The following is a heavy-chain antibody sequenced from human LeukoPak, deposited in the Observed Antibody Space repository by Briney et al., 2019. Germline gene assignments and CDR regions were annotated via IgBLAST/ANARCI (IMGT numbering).Heavy chain of an antibody. Sequence: PGKSLRLSSAASGFIFNSYGMHWVRQAPGKELEWVAVTWYDGNKRYHAESVKGRFTISRDNSENTLHLQMNSLRVEDTAVYYCARDRGHYNSGSILDYWGQGTQVTVSS. J-gene: IGHJ4*02. D-gene: IGHD3-10*01. CDR2: TWYDGNKR. CDR1: GFIFNSYG. CDR3: ARDRGHYNSGSILDY. V-gene: IGHV3-33*01.